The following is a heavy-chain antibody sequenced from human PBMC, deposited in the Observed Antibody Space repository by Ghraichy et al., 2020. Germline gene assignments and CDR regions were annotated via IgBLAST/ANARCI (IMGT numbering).Heavy chain of an antibody. D-gene: IGHD3-22*01. CDR1: GFTFSSYW. CDR2: IKQDGSEK. CDR3: ARVFTMIGPRYFDL. Sequence: LSLTCAASGFTFSSYWMSWVRQAPGKGLEWVANIKQDGSEKYYVDSVKGRFTISRDNAKNSLYLQMNSLRAEDTAVYYCARVFTMIGPRYFDLWGRGTLVTVSS. V-gene: IGHV3-7*03. J-gene: IGHJ2*01.